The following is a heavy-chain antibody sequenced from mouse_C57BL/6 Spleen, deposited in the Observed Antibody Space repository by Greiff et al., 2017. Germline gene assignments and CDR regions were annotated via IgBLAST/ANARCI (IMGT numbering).Heavy chain of an antibody. Sequence: VHVKQSGAELVRPGASVKLSCTASGFNIKDDYMHWVKQRPEQGLEWIGWIDPENGDTEYASKFQGKATITADTSSNTAYLQLSSLTSEDTAVYYCTTRGYDYDLDYWGQGTTLTVSS. V-gene: IGHV14-4*01. CDR1: GFNIKDDY. D-gene: IGHD2-4*01. J-gene: IGHJ2*01. CDR2: IDPENGDT. CDR3: TTRGYDYDLDY.